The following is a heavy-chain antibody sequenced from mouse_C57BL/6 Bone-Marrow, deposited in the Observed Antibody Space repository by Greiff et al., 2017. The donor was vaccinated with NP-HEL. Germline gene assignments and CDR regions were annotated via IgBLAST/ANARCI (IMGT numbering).Heavy chain of an antibody. CDR3: AREGYYGSSYWYFDV. D-gene: IGHD1-1*01. J-gene: IGHJ1*03. CDR2: ISYDGSN. Sequence: VQLKQSGPGLMKPSQSLSLTCSVTGYSITSGYYWNWIRQFPGNKLEWMGYISYDGSNNYNPSLKNRISITRDTSKNQFFLKLNSVTTEDTATYYCAREGYYGSSYWYFDVWGTGTTVTVSS. V-gene: IGHV3-6*01. CDR1: GYSITSGYY.